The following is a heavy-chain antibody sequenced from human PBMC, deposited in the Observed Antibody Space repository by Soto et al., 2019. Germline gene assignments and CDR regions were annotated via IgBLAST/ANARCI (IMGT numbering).Heavy chain of an antibody. CDR1: GVSLNSGHYY. Sequence: QVQLQESGPGLLKPLETLSLTCTVSGVSLNSGHYYWVWIRQSPGKGLALIDSIYYDESTYYNPSLKSRVTISTDKPKNQFSLTLKSVTAADTAVYYCGKVLIGATRHTAFDSWGQGALVSVS. CDR3: GKVLIGATRHTAFDS. D-gene: IGHD2-15*01. V-gene: IGHV4-39*01. CDR2: IYYDEST. J-gene: IGHJ4*02.